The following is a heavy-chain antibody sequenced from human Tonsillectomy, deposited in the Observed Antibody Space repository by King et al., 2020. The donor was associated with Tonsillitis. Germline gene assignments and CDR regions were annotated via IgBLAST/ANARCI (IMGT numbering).Heavy chain of an antibody. CDR2: ISSSGNYI. V-gene: IGHV3-21*01. D-gene: IGHD5/OR15-5a*01. J-gene: IGHJ6*02. CDR3: AGVRSRYYYYGMDV. CDR1: GFTFSYYS. Sequence: VQLVESGGGLVKPGGSLRLSCAASGFTFSYYSMNWVRQAPGKGLEWVSSISSSGNYIYYADSVKGRFTISRDNAKNSLYLQINSLRAEDTAVYYCAGVRSRYYYYGMDVWGQGTTVTVSS.